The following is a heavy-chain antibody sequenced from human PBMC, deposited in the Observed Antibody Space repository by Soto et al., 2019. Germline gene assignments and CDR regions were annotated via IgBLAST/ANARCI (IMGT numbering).Heavy chain of an antibody. V-gene: IGHV3-9*01. D-gene: IGHD5-18*01. CDR2: ISWNSGSI. CDR1: GFTFDDYA. CDR3: AKARSQSIAAXVTAMVAGNYYYYGMDV. Sequence: GGSLRLSCPASGFTFDDYAMHWVRQAPGKGLEWVSGISWNSGSIGYADSVKGRFTISRDNAKNSLYLQMNSLRAEDTALYYCAKARSQSIAAXVTAMVAGNYYYYGMDVWGQGTTVTVSS. J-gene: IGHJ6*02.